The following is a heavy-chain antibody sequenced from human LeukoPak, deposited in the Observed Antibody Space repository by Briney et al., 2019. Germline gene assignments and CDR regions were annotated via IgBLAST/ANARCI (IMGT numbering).Heavy chain of an antibody. D-gene: IGHD3-10*01. V-gene: IGHV3-30*02. CDR3: AKDVNVGGDYFDY. Sequence: GVSVRLSCAVSGFPFSHYGMHWLRLAPGKGLECVAFIRYDGTIKYYVDSVKGRFTVPRHNSKNTLYLQMNSLRAEDTAVYYCAKDVNVGGDYFDYWGQGTLVTVSS. J-gene: IGHJ4*02. CDR2: IRYDGTIK. CDR1: GFPFSHYG.